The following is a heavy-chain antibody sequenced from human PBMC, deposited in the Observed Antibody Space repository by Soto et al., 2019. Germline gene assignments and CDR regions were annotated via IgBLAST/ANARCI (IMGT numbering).Heavy chain of an antibody. CDR3: VRDGTKTVRDWFDT. V-gene: IGHV4-4*07. CDR1: GASISGFY. Sequence: QVQLQESGPGLVKPSETLSLTCTVSGASISGFYWSWIRKSAGKGLEWIGRIYATGTTDYNPSLKIRVMMSVDTSKKQFSLKLRSVTAADTAVYYCVRDGTKTVRDWFDTWGKGISVTVSS. CDR2: IYATGTT. D-gene: IGHD1-1*01. J-gene: IGHJ5*02.